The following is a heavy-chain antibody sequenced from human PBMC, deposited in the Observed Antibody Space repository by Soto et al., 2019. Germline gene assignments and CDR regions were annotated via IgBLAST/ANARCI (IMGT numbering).Heavy chain of an antibody. CDR1: GYNFISHY. CDR2: INPSGGST. Sequence: QVLLVQSGAEVTRPGASLKVSCKASGYNFISHYIHWVRQAPGQGLEWMGFINPSGGSTTHAQNFQGRLSMTRDTSTSTVYMELSGLRSEDAAVYYCARDYLSSKSSRSYFDYWGQGTLVTVSS. V-gene: IGHV1-46*01. CDR3: ARDYLSSKSSRSYFDY. J-gene: IGHJ4*02. D-gene: IGHD2-2*01.